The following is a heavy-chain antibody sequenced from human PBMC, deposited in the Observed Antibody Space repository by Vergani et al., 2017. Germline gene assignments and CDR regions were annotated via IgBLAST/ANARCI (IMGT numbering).Heavy chain of an antibody. CDR2: IWYDGSNK. CDR3: ARVAFGGVIDEGFDY. D-gene: IGHD3-16*02. V-gene: IGHV3-33*01. Sequence: QVQLVESGGGVVQPGRSLRLSCAASGFTFSSYGMHWVRQAPGKGLESVAVIWYDGSNKYYADSVKGRFTISRDNSKNTLYLQMNSLRAEDSAVYYCARVAFGGVIDEGFDYWGQGTLVTVSS. J-gene: IGHJ4*02. CDR1: GFTFSSYG.